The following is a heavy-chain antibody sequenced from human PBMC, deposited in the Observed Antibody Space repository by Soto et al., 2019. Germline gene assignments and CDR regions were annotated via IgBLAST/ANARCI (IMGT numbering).Heavy chain of an antibody. CDR3: ASGVGATTTLEY. CDR2: ISYDGSNK. J-gene: IGHJ4*02. Sequence: VRPGGSLRLSWATSGCTFNSYAMHWVRQAPGKGLEWVAVISYDGSNKYYADSVKGRFTISRDNSKNTLYLQMNSLRAEDTAVYYCASGVGATTTLEYWGQGTLVTVSS. D-gene: IGHD1-26*01. CDR1: GCTFNSYA. V-gene: IGHV3-30-3*01.